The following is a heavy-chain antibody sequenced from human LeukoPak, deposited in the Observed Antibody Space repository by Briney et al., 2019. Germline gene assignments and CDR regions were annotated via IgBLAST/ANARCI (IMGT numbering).Heavy chain of an antibody. Sequence: PGGSLRLSCAASGFTFRNYAMSWVRQAPGKGLEWVSVISHNGDITRYADSVKGRFTISRDNSKSTLYLQMNSLRADDTAVYYCATDRGGDLDYWGQGTLVTVSS. CDR2: ISHNGDIT. V-gene: IGHV3-23*01. CDR3: ATDRGGDLDY. D-gene: IGHD2-21*02. CDR1: GFTFRNYA. J-gene: IGHJ4*02.